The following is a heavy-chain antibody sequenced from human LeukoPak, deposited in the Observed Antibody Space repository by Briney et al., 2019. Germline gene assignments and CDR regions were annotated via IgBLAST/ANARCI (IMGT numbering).Heavy chain of an antibody. J-gene: IGHJ4*02. D-gene: IGHD3-22*01. V-gene: IGHV1-2*02. CDR1: GYTFTYHH. CDR2: INPKSGGT. Sequence: ASVKVSCKASGYTFTYHHMHWVRQAPGQGLEWMGWINPKSGGTNYAQKFQGRVTMSRDTSISTTYMELSSLRSDDTAVYYCARLGAFVLYYDSSGYFDFWGQGTLVTVSS. CDR3: ARLGAFVLYYDSSGYFDF.